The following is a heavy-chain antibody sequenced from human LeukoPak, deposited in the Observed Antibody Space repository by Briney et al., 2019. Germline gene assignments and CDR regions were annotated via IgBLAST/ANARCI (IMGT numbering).Heavy chain of an antibody. CDR3: ASQYDFWSGYYTYYYYYGMDV. D-gene: IGHD3-3*01. CDR2: IYYSGST. J-gene: IGHJ6*02. CDR1: GGSISSSSYY. Sequence: SETLSLTCTVSGGSISSSSYYWGGIRQPPGKGLEWIGSIYYSGSTYYNPSLKSRVTISVDTSKNQFSLKLSSVTAADTAVYYCASQYDFWSGYYTYYYYYGMDVWGQGTTVTVSS. V-gene: IGHV4-39*01.